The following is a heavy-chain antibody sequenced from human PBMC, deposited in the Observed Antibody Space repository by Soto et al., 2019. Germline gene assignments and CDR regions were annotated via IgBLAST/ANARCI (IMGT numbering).Heavy chain of an antibody. CDR1: GYTFTSYG. V-gene: IGHV1-18*01. Sequence: ASVKVSCKASGYTFTSYGISWVRQAPGQGLEWMGWISANNGNTNYAQKFQGRVAMTTDTSTSTAYMELRSLTSDDRAVYYCAKNGQPPYYYYGMDVWGQGTTVTVSS. CDR2: ISANNGNT. D-gene: IGHD2-8*01. CDR3: AKNGQPPYYYYGMDV. J-gene: IGHJ6*02.